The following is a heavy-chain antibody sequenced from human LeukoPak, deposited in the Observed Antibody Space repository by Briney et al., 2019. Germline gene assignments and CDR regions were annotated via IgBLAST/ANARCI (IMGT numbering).Heavy chain of an antibody. CDR1: GGTFSSYA. J-gene: IGHJ3*02. CDR3: ARAGLRGSRVNDAFDI. CDR2: IIPIFGTA. D-gene: IGHD3-10*01. V-gene: IGHV1-69*13. Sequence: SVKVPCKASGGTFSSYAISGVRQAPGQGLEWMGGIIPIFGTANYAQKFQGRVTITADESTSTAYMELSSLRSEDTAVYYCARAGLRGSRVNDAFDIWGQGTMVTVSS.